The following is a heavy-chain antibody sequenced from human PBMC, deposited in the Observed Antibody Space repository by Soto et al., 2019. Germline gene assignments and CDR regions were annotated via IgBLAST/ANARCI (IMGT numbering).Heavy chain of an antibody. V-gene: IGHV3-74*03. CDR3: TTDLYYGSGRAFDY. CDR1: GFIFTRNW. Sequence: GGSLSLHCAASGFIFTRNWMNWVRQAPGKGLVWVSRLSPEGSFRKYADSVAGRFTISRDNAKNTVYLQMDSLRVEDSAVYYCTTDLYYGSGRAFDYWGQGTRVTVSS. CDR2: LSPEGSFR. J-gene: IGHJ4*02. D-gene: IGHD3-10*01.